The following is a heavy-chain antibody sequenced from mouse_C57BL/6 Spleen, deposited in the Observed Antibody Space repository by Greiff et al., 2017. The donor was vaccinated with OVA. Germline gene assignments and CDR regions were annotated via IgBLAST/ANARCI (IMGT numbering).Heavy chain of an antibody. D-gene: IGHD1-1*01. CDR1: GYTFTDYS. V-gene: IGHV1-19*01. CDR2: INPYNGGT. J-gene: IGHJ2*01. Sequence: SGPVLVKPGASVQMSCKASGYTFTDYSMNWVKQSHGKSLEWIGVINPYNGGTSYNQKFKGKATLTVDKSSSTAYMELNSLTSEDSAVYYCAREYYYGRSYWGQGTTLTVSS. CDR3: AREYYYGRSY.